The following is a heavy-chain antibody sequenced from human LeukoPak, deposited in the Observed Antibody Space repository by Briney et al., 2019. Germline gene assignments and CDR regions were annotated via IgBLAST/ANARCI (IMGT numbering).Heavy chain of an antibody. J-gene: IGHJ4*02. V-gene: IGHV3-48*02. D-gene: IGHD4-17*01. CDR2: ISSSSSAI. CDR1: GFTFSSYS. CDR3: ARDLDYGFDY. Sequence: GGSLRLSCATSGFTFSSYSMHWVRQAPGKGLEWVSYISSSSSAIKYADSVKGRFTISRDNAKNSLYLQMNSLRDKDTAVYYCARDLDYGFDYWGQGTLVSVSS.